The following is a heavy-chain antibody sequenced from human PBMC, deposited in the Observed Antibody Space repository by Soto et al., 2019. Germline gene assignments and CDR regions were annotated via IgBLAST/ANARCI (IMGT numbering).Heavy chain of an antibody. CDR3: ARDRATFDS. V-gene: IGHV3-23*01. CDR2: ISGSGANT. CDR1: GSPFIGFA. Sequence: EVQLLQSGGGLVQPGGPLGLPCGASGSPFIGFAMGWVRHVPGKGLEWISSISGSGANTWYAGSVQGRFIISRDNSKSTVSLHMSSLRVEDTAIYYCARDRATFDSWGQGTLVTVSS. D-gene: IGHD1-26*01. J-gene: IGHJ4*02.